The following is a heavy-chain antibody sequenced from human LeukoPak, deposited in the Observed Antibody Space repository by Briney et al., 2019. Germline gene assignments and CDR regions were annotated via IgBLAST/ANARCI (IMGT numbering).Heavy chain of an antibody. Sequence: SETLSLTCTVSGYSISSGYYWGWIRQPPGKGLEWIGSIYRSGSTYYNPSLKSRVTISVDTSKNQFSLKLSSVTAADTAVYYCARRFPSWSDPWGQGTLVTVSS. V-gene: IGHV4-38-2*02. CDR2: IYRSGST. D-gene: IGHD2-21*01. CDR1: GYSISSGYY. J-gene: IGHJ5*02. CDR3: ARRFPSWSDP.